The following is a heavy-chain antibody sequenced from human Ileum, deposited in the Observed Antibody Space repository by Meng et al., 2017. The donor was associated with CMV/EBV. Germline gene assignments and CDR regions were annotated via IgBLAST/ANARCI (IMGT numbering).Heavy chain of an antibody. V-gene: IGHV4-31*03. D-gene: IGHD4-11*01. CDR3: ARSDYSLTYYYGLDV. J-gene: IGHJ6*02. Sequence: LRLSCSVSGGSISSGNYCWSWIRQHPGKGLEWIGDIYYSGSPSYSTNTYYNLSLKSRLIMSVDTSKSQFSLRLSSVTAADTAVYYCARSDYSLTYYYGLDVCGQAITVAFSS. CDR1: GGSISSGNYC. CDR2: IYYSGSP.